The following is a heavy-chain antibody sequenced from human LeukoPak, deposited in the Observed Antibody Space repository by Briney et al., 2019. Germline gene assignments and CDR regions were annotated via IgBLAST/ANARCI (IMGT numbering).Heavy chain of an antibody. D-gene: IGHD2-8*01. V-gene: IGHV3-21*01. CDR1: GFTFSTYN. Sequence: GGSLRLSCVASGFTFSTYNMHWVRQAPGKGLEWVSTIGSISNNYKYYADSVKGRFTISRDNAKNSLYLQMNSLRAEDTAVYYCARDLGYCTNGVCHTRFDYWGQGTLVAVSS. CDR2: IGSISNNYK. CDR3: ARDLGYCTNGVCHTRFDY. J-gene: IGHJ4*02.